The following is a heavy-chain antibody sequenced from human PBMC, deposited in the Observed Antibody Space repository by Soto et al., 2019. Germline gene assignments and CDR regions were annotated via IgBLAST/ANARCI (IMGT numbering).Heavy chain of an antibody. CDR2: ISDAAASA. CDR3: ARPYGGKIGDAPDL. J-gene: IGHJ3*01. Sequence: EVQLLESGGGLVQPRGSLRLSCVASGFTFSSYAMSWVRQVPGEGLEWVSTISDAAASAYYVDSVKGRFTISRDNSKRTLYLQMNSLRAEDSAMYYCARPYGGKIGDAPDLWGQGTMVTVSS. CDR1: GFTFSSYA. V-gene: IGHV3-23*01. D-gene: IGHD3-16*01.